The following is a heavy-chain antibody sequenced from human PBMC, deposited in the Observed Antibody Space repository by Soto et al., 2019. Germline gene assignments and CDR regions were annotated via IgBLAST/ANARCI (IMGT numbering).Heavy chain of an antibody. V-gene: IGHV3-30-3*01. CDR1: GFTFSSYA. CDR3: ARAQNDDFWSGYYHDDTYYYYYGMDV. D-gene: IGHD3-3*01. Sequence: GGSLRLSCAASGFTFSSYAMHWVRQAPGKGLEWVAVISYDGSNKYYADSVKGRFTISRDNSKNTLYLQMNSLRAEETAVYYCARAQNDDFWSGYYHDDTYYYYYGMDVWGQGTTVTVSS. J-gene: IGHJ6*02. CDR2: ISYDGSNK.